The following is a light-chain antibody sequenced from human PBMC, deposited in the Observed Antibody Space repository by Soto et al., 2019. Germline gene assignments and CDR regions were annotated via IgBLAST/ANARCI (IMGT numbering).Light chain of an antibody. V-gene: IGKV1-5*03. CDR2: KAS. CDR1: QSISIW. CDR3: QQYNSYPWT. Sequence: DIQMTQSPSTLSASVRDRVTITCRASQSISIWLAWFQQKPGKAPKLLIYKASSLEYEVPSRFSGSGSGTEFTLTISSLQPDDFATYYCQQYNSYPWTFGQGTKVEIK. J-gene: IGKJ1*01.